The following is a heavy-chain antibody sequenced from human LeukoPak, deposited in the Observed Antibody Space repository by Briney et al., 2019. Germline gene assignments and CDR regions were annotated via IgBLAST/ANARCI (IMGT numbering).Heavy chain of an antibody. Sequence: GGSLRLSCAASGFTFSSHGMHWVRQAPGKGLEWVAVISYDGSNKYYADSVKGRFTISRDNSKNTLYLQMNSLRAEDTAVYYCAKGSVTSSGSEPYFDYWGQGTLVTVSS. CDR1: GFTFSSHG. CDR3: AKGSVTSSGSEPYFDY. V-gene: IGHV3-30*18. J-gene: IGHJ4*02. D-gene: IGHD1-26*01. CDR2: ISYDGSNK.